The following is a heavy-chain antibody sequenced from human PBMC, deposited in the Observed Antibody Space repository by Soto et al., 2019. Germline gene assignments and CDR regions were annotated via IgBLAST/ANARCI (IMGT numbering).Heavy chain of an antibody. J-gene: IGHJ4*02. Sequence: QVQLVQSGPEVKKPGASVRVSCKPSGYPFSNYGISWMRQAPGQGLEWMGWVNIDKGNTKYAQKFQDRVTMTTDTSTSTVYLELRSLRSDDTALYYCARERGGHRYGDYWGQGTLVTVSS. CDR3: ARERGGHRYGDY. D-gene: IGHD5-18*01. V-gene: IGHV1-18*01. CDR1: GYPFSNYG. CDR2: VNIDKGNT.